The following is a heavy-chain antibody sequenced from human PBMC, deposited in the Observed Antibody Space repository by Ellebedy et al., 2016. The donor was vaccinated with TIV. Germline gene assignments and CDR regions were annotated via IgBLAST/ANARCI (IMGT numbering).Heavy chain of an antibody. CDR3: SRSEGDF. CDR2: LNPGGTQT. V-gene: IGHV1-46*03. CDR1: GYIFTSIY. Sequence: ASVKVSCXTSGYIFTSIYIHWVRHAPGQGLEWIGTLNPGGTQTSYAQKFQGRVTLTSDTSTSTVYMELTTLRSDDTAEYYCSRSEGDFWGQGTLVTVSS. J-gene: IGHJ4*02.